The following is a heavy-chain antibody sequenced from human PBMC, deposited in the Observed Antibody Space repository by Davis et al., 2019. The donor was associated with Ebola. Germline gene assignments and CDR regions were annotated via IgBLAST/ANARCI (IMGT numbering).Heavy chain of an antibody. CDR1: GYDFHDQW. CDR3: ARQHSIFGVGLGGWLDP. D-gene: IGHD3-3*01. J-gene: IGHJ5*02. Sequence: KVSCKGSGYDFHDQWIGWVRQMPGKGLEWMGIIFPRDSDTRYSPSFQGHVTISVDKSINTAYLQWSSLKASDTAMYYCARQHSIFGVGLGGWLDPWGQGTLVTVSS. V-gene: IGHV5-51*01. CDR2: IFPRDSDT.